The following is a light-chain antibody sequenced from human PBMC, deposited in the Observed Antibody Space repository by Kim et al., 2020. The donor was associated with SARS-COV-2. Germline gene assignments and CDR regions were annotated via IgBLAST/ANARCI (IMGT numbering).Light chain of an antibody. CDR3: QQRSNWLLT. Sequence: EIVLTQSPATLSLSPGERATLSCRASQSVSSYLAWYQQRPGQAPTLLIYDASYRATGIPARFSGSGSGTDFTLTISSLEPEDFAVYYCQQRSNWLLTFGGGTKVDIK. V-gene: IGKV3-11*01. CDR2: DAS. J-gene: IGKJ4*01. CDR1: QSVSSY.